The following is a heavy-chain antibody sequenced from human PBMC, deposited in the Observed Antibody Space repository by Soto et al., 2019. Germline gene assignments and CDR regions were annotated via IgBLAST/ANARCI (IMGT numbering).Heavy chain of an antibody. CDR1: GYTFSSYA. V-gene: IGHV3-23*01. D-gene: IGHD3-22*01. CDR2: ISGSGGST. J-gene: IGHJ4*02. Sequence: SVRLSCAASGYTFSSYAMSWVRQAPGKGLEWVSAISGSGGSTYYADSVKGRFTISRDNSKNTLYLQMNSLRAEDTAVYYCANRYDSSGSPFFCFDYWGQGTLATVSS. CDR3: ANRYDSSGSPFFCFDY.